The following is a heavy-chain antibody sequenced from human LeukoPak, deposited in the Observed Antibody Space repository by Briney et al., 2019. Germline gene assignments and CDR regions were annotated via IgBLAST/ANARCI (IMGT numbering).Heavy chain of an antibody. Sequence: SETPSLTCTVFGGSISRFSYYWGWIRQPPGKGLEWIGSIFYSGSANYNPSLKSRVTISLDTSKNQFSLKLTSLTAADTAVYYCARATPPRSYEYGDSRSFDYWGQGTLVTVSS. D-gene: IGHD4-17*01. CDR1: GGSISRFSYY. J-gene: IGHJ4*02. CDR3: ARATPPRSYEYGDSRSFDY. V-gene: IGHV4-39*01. CDR2: IFYSGSA.